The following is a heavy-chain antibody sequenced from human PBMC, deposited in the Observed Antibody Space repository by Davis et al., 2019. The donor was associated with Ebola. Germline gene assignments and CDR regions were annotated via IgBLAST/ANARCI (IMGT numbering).Heavy chain of an antibody. CDR3: AAADIVVVVDGTSYPHAFDT. V-gene: IGHV3-7*01. J-gene: IGHJ3*02. D-gene: IGHD2-15*01. CDR2: INQDGSVT. Sequence: GESLKISCAASVFTFTTYWMSWVRQAPGKGLERLANINQDGSVTQYVDSMKGRFTISRDNAKNSLFLQMNSLRAEDTAVYYCAAADIVVVVDGTSYPHAFDTWGQGTVVTVSS. CDR1: VFTFTTYW.